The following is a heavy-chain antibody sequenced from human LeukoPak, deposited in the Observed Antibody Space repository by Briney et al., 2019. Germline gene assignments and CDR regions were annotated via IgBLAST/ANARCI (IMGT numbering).Heavy chain of an antibody. V-gene: IGHV3-48*04. CDR2: ISSSSSLI. Sequence: GGSLRLSCAASGFTFSNYGMNWVRQAPGKGLEWISYISSSSSLIYYADSVKGRFTISRDNAKNSLYLQMNSLRVEDTAVYYCARDLGSDSSGELYHYFDDWGQGTLVTVSS. J-gene: IGHJ4*02. CDR1: GFTFSNYG. D-gene: IGHD3-22*01. CDR3: ARDLGSDSSGELYHYFDD.